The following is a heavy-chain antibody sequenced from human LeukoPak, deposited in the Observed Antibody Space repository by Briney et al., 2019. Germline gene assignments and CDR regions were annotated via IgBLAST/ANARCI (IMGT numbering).Heavy chain of an antibody. V-gene: IGHV1-69*01. J-gene: IGHJ3*02. CDR2: IIPIFGTA. D-gene: IGHD3-16*02. Sequence: GASVTVSCKASGGTFSSYAISWVRQAPGQGLEWMGGIIPIFGTANYAQKFQGRVTITADESTSTAYMELSSLRSEDTAVYYCAREGLTFGGVIADDAFDIWGQGRLVTVSS. CDR1: GGTFSSYA. CDR3: AREGLTFGGVIADDAFDI.